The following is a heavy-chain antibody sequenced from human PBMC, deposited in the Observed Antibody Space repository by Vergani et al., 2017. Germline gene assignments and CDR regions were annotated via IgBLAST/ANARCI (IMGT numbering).Heavy chain of an antibody. V-gene: IGHV1-2*02. Sequence: QVQLVQSGAEVQKPGDSVKVSCKASGYTFTGYYMHWVRQAPGQGLEWMGWINPNSGGTKYAQQFQGRVTMTRDKSISTAYMELSRLRSDDTAVYYWARSVPDDCWSVYFDYWGQGTLVTVSS. D-gene: IGHD3-3*01. CDR3: ARSVPDDCWSVYFDY. J-gene: IGHJ4*02. CDR1: GYTFTGYY. CDR2: INPNSGGT.